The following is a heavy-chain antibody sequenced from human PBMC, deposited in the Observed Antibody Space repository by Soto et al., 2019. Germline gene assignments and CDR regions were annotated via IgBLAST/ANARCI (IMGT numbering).Heavy chain of an antibody. CDR3: ARGGYFDSSNYLAY. V-gene: IGHV1-3*03. Sequence: GASVKVSCKASGYTFTSYGINWVRQAPGRGLEWMGWINPGNGNTKYSQQFQGRVIIDRDTSASTAYMELRSLRPEDRAVYYCARGGYFDSSNYLAYWGLGTLVTVSS. J-gene: IGHJ4*02. D-gene: IGHD3-22*01. CDR1: GYTFTSYG. CDR2: INPGNGNT.